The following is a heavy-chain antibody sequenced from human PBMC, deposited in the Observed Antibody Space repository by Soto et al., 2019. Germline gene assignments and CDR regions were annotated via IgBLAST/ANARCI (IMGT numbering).Heavy chain of an antibody. CDR1: GGSISSYY. J-gene: IGHJ4*02. D-gene: IGHD3-22*01. V-gene: IGHV4-59*01. CDR3: AREQRGITMIFYYFDY. Sequence: PSETLSLTCTVSGGSISSYYWSWIRQPPGKGLEWIGYIYYSGSTNYNPSLKSRVTISVDTSKNQFSLKLSSVTAADTAVYYCAREQRGITMIFYYFDYWGQGTLVTVS. CDR2: IYYSGST.